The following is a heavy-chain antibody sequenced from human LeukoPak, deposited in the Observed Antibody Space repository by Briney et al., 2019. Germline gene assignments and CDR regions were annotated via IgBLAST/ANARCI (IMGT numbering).Heavy chain of an antibody. CDR3: ARGYSSSPPFDY. D-gene: IGHD6-6*01. V-gene: IGHV4-39*07. CDR1: GGSISSSSYY. J-gene: IGHJ4*02. CDR2: IYYSGST. Sequence: SETLSLTCTVSGGSISSSSYYWGWIRQPPGKGLEWIGSIYYSGSTYYNPSLKSRVTISVDTSKNQFSLKLSSVTAADTAVYYCARGYSSSPPFDYWGQGTLVTVSS.